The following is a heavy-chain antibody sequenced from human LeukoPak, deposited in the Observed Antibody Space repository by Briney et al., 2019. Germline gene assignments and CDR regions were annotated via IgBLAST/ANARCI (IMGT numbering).Heavy chain of an antibody. CDR3: ARGSKAYDY. D-gene: IGHD2-21*01. Sequence: PSETLSLTCAVYGGSFSGYYWSWIRQPPGKGLEWIGEINHSGSTNYNPSLKSRVTISVDTSKNQFFLKLSSVTAADTAVYYCARGSKAYDYWGQGTLVTVSS. V-gene: IGHV4-34*01. CDR2: INHSGST. J-gene: IGHJ4*02. CDR1: GGSFSGYY.